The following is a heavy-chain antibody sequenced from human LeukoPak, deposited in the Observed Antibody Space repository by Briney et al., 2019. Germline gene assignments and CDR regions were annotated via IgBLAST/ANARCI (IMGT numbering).Heavy chain of an antibody. CDR1: GGSISSYY. V-gene: IGHV4-59*01. CDR2: IYYSGST. J-gene: IGHJ6*03. Sequence: SGTLSLTCTVSGGSISSYYWSWIRQPPGKGLEWIGYIYYSGSTNYNPSLKSRVTISVDTSKNQFSLKLSSVTAADTAVYYCARIGYDFWSGYYYYYMDVWGKGTTVTVSS. D-gene: IGHD3-3*01. CDR3: ARIGYDFWSGYYYYYMDV.